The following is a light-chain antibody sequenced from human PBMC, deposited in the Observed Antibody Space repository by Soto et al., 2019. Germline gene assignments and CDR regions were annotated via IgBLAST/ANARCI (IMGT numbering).Light chain of an antibody. CDR2: EVS. CDR1: SSNIGSHY. CDR3: SSYTRSNTLVI. J-gene: IGLJ2*01. V-gene: IGLV2-14*01. Sequence: QSVLTQPPSASGTPGQSLTISCAGSSSNIGSHYVYWYQHLPGTAPKLMIYEVSNRPSGVSHRFSGSKFGNTASLTISGLQAEDEGDYYCSSYTRSNTLVIFGGGTKLTVL.